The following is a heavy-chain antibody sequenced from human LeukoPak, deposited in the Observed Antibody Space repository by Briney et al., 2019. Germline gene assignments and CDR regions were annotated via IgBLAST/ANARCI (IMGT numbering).Heavy chain of an antibody. J-gene: IGHJ5*02. Sequence: SETLSLTCTVSGGSISSYYWSWIRQPPGKGLEWIGYIYYSGSTYYNPSLKSRVTISVDTSKNQFSLKLSSVTAADTAVYYCARPYQYYDFWSGYLVWFDPWGQGTLVTVSS. V-gene: IGHV4-59*04. CDR3: ARPYQYYDFWSGYLVWFDP. CDR2: IYYSGST. D-gene: IGHD3-3*01. CDR1: GGSISSYY.